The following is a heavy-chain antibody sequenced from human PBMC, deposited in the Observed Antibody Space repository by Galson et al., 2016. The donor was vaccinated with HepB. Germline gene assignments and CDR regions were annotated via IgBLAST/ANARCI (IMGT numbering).Heavy chain of an antibody. D-gene: IGHD3-10*01. J-gene: IGHJ6*02. CDR2: ISSDGFNK. V-gene: IGHV3-30*04. CDR3: ARGPGSYYRGREYYYGMDV. Sequence: SLRLSCAASGFIFSNSAMHWVRQAPGKGLEWVAVISSDGFNKDYADSVKGRFTISRDNSKNTLYLQMNSLRAEDTSVYYCARGPGSYYRGREYYYGMDVWGQGTTVTVSS. CDR1: GFIFSNSA.